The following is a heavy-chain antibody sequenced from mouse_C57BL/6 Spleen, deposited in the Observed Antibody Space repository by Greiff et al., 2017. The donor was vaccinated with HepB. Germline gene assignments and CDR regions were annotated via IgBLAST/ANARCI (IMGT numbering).Heavy chain of an antibody. Sequence: VQLQQSGPELVKPGASVKISCKASGYAFSSSWMNWVKQRPGKGLEWIGRIYPGDGDTNYNGKFKGKATLTADKSSSTAYMKLSSLTSEDSAVYFCARSYYSTYYYAMDYWGQGTSVTVPS. CDR3: ARSYYSTYYYAMDY. CDR1: GYAFSSSW. V-gene: IGHV1-82*01. J-gene: IGHJ4*01. CDR2: IYPGDGDT. D-gene: IGHD2-12*01.